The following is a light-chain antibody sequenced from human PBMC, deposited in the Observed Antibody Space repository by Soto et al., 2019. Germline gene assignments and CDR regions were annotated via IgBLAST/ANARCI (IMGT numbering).Light chain of an antibody. CDR1: PTISTF. CDR3: QQTYSTFVS. CDR2: DAS. V-gene: IGKV1-39*01. J-gene: IGKJ4*01. Sequence: DIQRTQSPSSLSASVGDRVTITCRSSPTISTFLHWFQKKPGKDPNILIYDASSLQSGVPSRFSGNGSGTDFNLTIRSLQPEDFGTYECQQTYSTFVSFGGGTKVDIK.